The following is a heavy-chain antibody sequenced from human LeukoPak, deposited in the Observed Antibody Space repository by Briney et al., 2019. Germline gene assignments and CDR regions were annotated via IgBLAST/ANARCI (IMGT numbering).Heavy chain of an antibody. V-gene: IGHV3-30*04. CDR2: ISYDGSNK. CDR3: ATSTGSGGSCYSD. Sequence: GGTLRLSCAASGFTFSSYAMHWVRQAPGKGLEWVAVISYDGSNKYYADSVKGRFTISGDNSKNTLYLQMNSLRAEDTAVYYCATSTGSGGSCYSDWGQGTLVTVSS. CDR1: GFTFSSYA. J-gene: IGHJ4*02. D-gene: IGHD2-15*01.